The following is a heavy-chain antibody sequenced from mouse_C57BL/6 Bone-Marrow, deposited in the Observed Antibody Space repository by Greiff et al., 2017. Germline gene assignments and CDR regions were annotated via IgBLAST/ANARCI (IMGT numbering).Heavy chain of an antibody. Sequence: QVQLQQPGAELVKPGASVKLSCKASGYTFTSYWMQWVKQRPGQGLEWIGEIDPSDSYTHYNQKFKGKATLTVDTSSSTAYMQLSSLTSEDSAVYYCARSDDYDGFAYWGQGTLVTVSA. CDR1: GYTFTSYW. J-gene: IGHJ3*01. D-gene: IGHD2-4*01. CDR3: ARSDDYDGFAY. V-gene: IGHV1-50*01. CDR2: IDPSDSYT.